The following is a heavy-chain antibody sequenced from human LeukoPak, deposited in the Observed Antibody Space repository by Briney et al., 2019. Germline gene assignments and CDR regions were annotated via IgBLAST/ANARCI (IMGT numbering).Heavy chain of an antibody. CDR1: GFVFTAYG. CDR3: AKEGYSNYNYFDY. Sequence: HAGGSLRLSCAASGFVFTAYGMSWVRQAPGKGLEWVSAISGSGGSTYYADSVKGRFTISRDNSKNTLYLQMNSLRAEDTAVYYCAKEGYSNYNYFDYWGQGTLVTVSS. D-gene: IGHD4-11*01. V-gene: IGHV3-23*01. CDR2: ISGSGGST. J-gene: IGHJ4*02.